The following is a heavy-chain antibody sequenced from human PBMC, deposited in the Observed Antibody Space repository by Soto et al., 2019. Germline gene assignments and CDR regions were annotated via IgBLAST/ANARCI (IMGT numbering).Heavy chain of an antibody. D-gene: IGHD2-2*01. CDR3: ATLGSTKPSYYYYYGMDV. V-gene: IGHV1-24*01. CDR1: GYTLTELS. Sequence: ASVKVSCKVSGYTLTELSMHWVRQAPGKELEWMGGFDPEDGETIYAQKFQGRVTMTEDTSTDTAYMELSSLRSEDTAVYYCATLGSTKPSYYYYYGMDVWGQGTTVTVSS. J-gene: IGHJ6*02. CDR2: FDPEDGET.